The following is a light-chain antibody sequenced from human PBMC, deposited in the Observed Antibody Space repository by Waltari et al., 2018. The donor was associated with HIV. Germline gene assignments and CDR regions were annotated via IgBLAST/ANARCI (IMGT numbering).Light chain of an antibody. V-gene: IGLV2-14*03. CDR2: DVY. CDR1: SSDVGAYEY. J-gene: IGLJ1*01. CDR3: ASFTSGRLNV. Sequence: QSALTQPASVSGSPGQSITISCTGTSSDVGAYEYVPWYQQHPGKVPKLLISDVYNRPSRISNRFSGSKSGNTASLTISGLQAEDEAAYYCASFTSGRLNVFGTGTKVTVL.